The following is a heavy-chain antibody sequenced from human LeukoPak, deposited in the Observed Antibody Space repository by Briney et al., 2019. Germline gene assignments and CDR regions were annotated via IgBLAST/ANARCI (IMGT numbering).Heavy chain of an antibody. Sequence: ASVNVSCKASGYTFTSYAMNWVRQAPGQGLEWMGWINTNTGNPTYAQGFTGRFVFSLDTSVSTAYLQISSLKAEDTAVYYCASLALVGARDYWGQGTLVTVSS. V-gene: IGHV7-4-1*02. J-gene: IGHJ4*02. CDR1: GYTFTSYA. CDR3: ASLALVGARDY. CDR2: INTNTGNP. D-gene: IGHD1-26*01.